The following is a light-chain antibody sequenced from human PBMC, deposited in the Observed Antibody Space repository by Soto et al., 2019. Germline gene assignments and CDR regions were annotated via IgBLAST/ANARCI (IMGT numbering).Light chain of an antibody. CDR2: DAS. Sequence: EIVLTQSPATLSLSPGERATLSCRASQSINRHLAWYRQKPGQAPRLLIYDASNRATGIPARFSGSGSGTDFTLTISSLEPEDFGVYYCQQYDNWPPWTFGQGTKVEIK. J-gene: IGKJ1*01. CDR3: QQYDNWPPWT. V-gene: IGKV3-11*01. CDR1: QSINRH.